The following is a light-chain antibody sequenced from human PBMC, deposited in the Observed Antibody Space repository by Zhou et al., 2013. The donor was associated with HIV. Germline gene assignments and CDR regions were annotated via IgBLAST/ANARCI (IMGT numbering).Light chain of an antibody. V-gene: IGKV3-15*01. CDR1: QSVSSN. Sequence: EIVMTQSPATLSVSPGERATLSCRASQSVSSNLAWYQQKPGQAPRLLIYGASTRATGLPPRFSGSGSGTEFTLTISSLQSEDFAVYYCQHYGVSPYTFGPGTKLEI. J-gene: IGKJ2*01. CDR2: GAS. CDR3: QHYGVSPYT.